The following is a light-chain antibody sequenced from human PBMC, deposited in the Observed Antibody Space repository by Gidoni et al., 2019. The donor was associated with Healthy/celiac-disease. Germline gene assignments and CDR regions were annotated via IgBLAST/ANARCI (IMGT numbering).Light chain of an antibody. Sequence: VSLGERATINCKSSQSVLYSSNNKNYLAWYQQKPGQPPKLLIYWASTRESGVPDRFSGSGSGTDFTLTISILQAEDVAVYYCQQYYSTPLTFGGGTKVEIK. CDR2: WAS. J-gene: IGKJ4*01. CDR3: QQYYSTPLT. CDR1: QSVLYSSNNKNY. V-gene: IGKV4-1*01.